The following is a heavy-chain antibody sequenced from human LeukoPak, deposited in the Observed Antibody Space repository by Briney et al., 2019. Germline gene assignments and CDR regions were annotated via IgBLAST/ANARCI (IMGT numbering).Heavy chain of an antibody. J-gene: IGHJ6*03. CDR1: GFTVSSNY. CDR3: ARGAYDSGGYFSLLYDYYMGV. CDR2: IYSGGST. D-gene: IGHD3-22*01. V-gene: IGHV3-53*01. Sequence: GGSLRLSCAASGFTVSSNYMSWVRQAPGKGLEWVSVIYSGGSTDYADPVKGRFTISRDNSKNTLYLQMNNLRAEDTAVYYCARGAYDSGGYFSLLYDYYMGVWGKGTTVTISS.